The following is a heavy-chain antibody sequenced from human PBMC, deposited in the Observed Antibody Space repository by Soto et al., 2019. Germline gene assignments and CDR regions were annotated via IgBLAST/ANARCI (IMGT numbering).Heavy chain of an antibody. CDR2: IYYSGST. V-gene: IGHV4-31*03. CDR1: GGSISSGGYY. Sequence: SETLSLTCTVSGGSISSGGYYWSWIRQHPGKGLEWIGYIYYSGSTYYNPSLKSRVTISVDTSKNQFSLKPSSVTAADTAVYYCARDIYYDSSDYYYFGAFDIWGQGTMVTVSS. CDR3: ARDIYYDSSDYYYFGAFDI. D-gene: IGHD3-22*01. J-gene: IGHJ3*02.